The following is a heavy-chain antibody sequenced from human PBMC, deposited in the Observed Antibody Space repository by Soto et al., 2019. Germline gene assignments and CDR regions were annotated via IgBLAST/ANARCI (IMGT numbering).Heavy chain of an antibody. V-gene: IGHV4-34*01. J-gene: IGHJ4*02. CDR2: INHSGST. CDR3: ARALSKGIEFDY. Sequence: QVQLQQWGAGLLKPSETLSLTCAVYGGSFSGYYWSWIRQPPGKGLEWIGEINHSGSTNYNPSLKSRVTISVDTSKNQFSLKLSSVTAADTAVYYCARALSKGIEFDYWGQGTLVTVSS. CDR1: GGSFSGYY. D-gene: IGHD3-10*01.